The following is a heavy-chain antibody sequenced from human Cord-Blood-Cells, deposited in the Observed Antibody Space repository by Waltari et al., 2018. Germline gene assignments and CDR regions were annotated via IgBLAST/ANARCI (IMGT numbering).Heavy chain of an antibody. CDR2: IYWDDDK. J-gene: IGHJ5*02. V-gene: IGHV2-5*02. D-gene: IGHD6-6*01. CDR1: GFSLSTSGVG. CDR3: AHRRQSSSSNWFDP. Sequence: QITLKESGPTLVKPTQTLTLTCTFSGFSLSTSGVGVGWIRQPPGKALEWLALIYWDDDKRYSPALKSMLTITKETSKNQVVLTMTNMDPVDTATYYCAHRRQSSSSNWFDPWGKGTLVTVSS.